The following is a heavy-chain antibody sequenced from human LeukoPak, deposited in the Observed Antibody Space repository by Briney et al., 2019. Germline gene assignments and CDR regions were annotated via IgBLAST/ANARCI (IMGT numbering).Heavy chain of an antibody. CDR1: GYTFTGYY. J-gene: IGHJ4*02. V-gene: IGHV1-46*01. CDR3: ARDPPLRDYYDSSGSPDDY. Sequence: APVKVSCKASGYTFTGYYMHWVRQAPGQGLEWMGIINPSGGSTSYAQKFQGRVTMTRDMSTSTVYMELSSLRSEDTAVYYCARDPPLRDYYDSSGSPDDYWGQGTLVTVSS. CDR2: INPSGGST. D-gene: IGHD3-22*01.